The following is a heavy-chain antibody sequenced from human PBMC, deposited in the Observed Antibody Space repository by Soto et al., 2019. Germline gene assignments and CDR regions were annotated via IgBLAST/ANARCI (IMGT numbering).Heavy chain of an antibody. CDR1: GFSLSTSGVG. CDR3: AHLTYSFDSCAYYWFFGL. Sequence: QITLKESGPTLVKPTQTLTLTCTFSGFSLSTSGVGVGWIRQPPGKALEWLALIYWDDDKRYSPSLKSRLTITNDTAKIQMVLTMTNMDPVDTATYYCAHLTYSFDSCAYYWFFGLWGRGPLVTFFS. D-gene: IGHD3-22*01. V-gene: IGHV2-5*02. CDR2: IYWDDDK. J-gene: IGHJ2*01.